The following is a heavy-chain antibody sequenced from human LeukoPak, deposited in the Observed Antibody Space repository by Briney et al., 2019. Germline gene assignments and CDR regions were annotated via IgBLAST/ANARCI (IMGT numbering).Heavy chain of an antibody. J-gene: IGHJ4*02. CDR3: ARAARGYCSGGSCYLDY. CDR1: GFTFSSYA. CDR2: ISYDGSNK. D-gene: IGHD2-15*01. Sequence: PGRSLRLSCAAPGFTFSSYAMHWVRQAPGKGLEWVAVISYDGSNKYYADSVKGRFTISRDNSKNTLYLQMNSLRAEDTAVYYCARAARGYCSGGSCYLDYWGQGTLVTVSS. V-gene: IGHV3-30*04.